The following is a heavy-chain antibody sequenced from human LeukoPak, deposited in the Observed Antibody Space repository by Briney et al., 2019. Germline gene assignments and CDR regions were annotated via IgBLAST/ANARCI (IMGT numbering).Heavy chain of an antibody. V-gene: IGHV4-59*01. CDR3: ARDDYGDFFFDS. CDR2: IYYSGST. Sequence: PSETLSLTCTVSGGSISSSYWSWIRQPPGKGLEWIGNIYYSGSTNYNPSLKSRVTISVDTSKNQFSLRLSSVTAADTAVYYCARDDYGDFFFDSWGQGTLVTSSS. D-gene: IGHD4-17*01. J-gene: IGHJ4*02. CDR1: GGSISSSY.